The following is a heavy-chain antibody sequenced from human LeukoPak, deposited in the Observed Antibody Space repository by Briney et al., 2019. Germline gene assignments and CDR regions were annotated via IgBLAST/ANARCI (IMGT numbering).Heavy chain of an antibody. V-gene: IGHV3-48*03. J-gene: IGHJ6*04. CDR2: ISSSGSTK. D-gene: IGHD5-12*01. CDR3: ARKDYGGYAYYYYGLDV. CDR1: GFTFSSYE. Sequence: QTGGSLRLSCAASGFTFSSYEMNWVRQAPGKGLEWVSYISSSGSTKYYADSVKGRFTISRDNAKNSLYLQMNSLRAEDTAVYYRARKDYGGYAYYYYGLDVWGKGTTVTVSS.